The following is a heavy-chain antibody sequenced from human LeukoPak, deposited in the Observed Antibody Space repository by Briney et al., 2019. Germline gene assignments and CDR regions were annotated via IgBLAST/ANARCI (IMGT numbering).Heavy chain of an antibody. J-gene: IGHJ6*03. CDR3: ARAVVGATRGYYYYYMDV. D-gene: IGHD1-26*01. CDR1: GYTFTSYD. CDR2: MNPNSGDT. Sequence: GASVKVSCKASGYTFTSYDINWVRQATGQGLEWMGWMNPNSGDTGYAQKFQGRVTITRNTSISTAYMELSSLRSEDTAVYYCARAVVGATRGYYYYYMDVRGKGTTVTVAS. V-gene: IGHV1-8*03.